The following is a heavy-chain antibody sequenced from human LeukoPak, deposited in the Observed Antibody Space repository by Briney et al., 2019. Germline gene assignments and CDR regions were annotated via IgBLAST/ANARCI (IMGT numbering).Heavy chain of an antibody. CDR2: IQSDGSDQ. V-gene: IGHV3-30*02. CDR3: AKRDGYNSGPFDY. D-gene: IGHD5-24*01. J-gene: IGHJ4*02. Sequence: SGGSLRLSCAASGFTFSSYWMSWVRQAPGKGLEWVAFIQSDGSDQYYADSVKGRLSISRDNSKNTLYLQMNSLRTEDTAVYYCAKRDGYNSGPFDYWGQGTLVTVSS. CDR1: GFTFSSYW.